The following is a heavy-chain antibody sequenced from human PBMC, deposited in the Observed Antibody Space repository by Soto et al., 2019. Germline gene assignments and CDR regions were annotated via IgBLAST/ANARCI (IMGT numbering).Heavy chain of an antibody. CDR2: MNPNSGNT. CDR3: ARGPGSWYYYYMDV. CDR1: GYTFTSYD. D-gene: IGHD6-13*01. Sequence: QVQLVQSGAEVKKPGASVKVSCKASGYTFTSYDINWVRQATGQELERMGWMNPNSGNTGYAQKFQGRVTMTRNTSISTAYMELSSRRSEDTAVYYCARGPGSWYYYYMDVWGKGTTVTVSS. V-gene: IGHV1-8*01. J-gene: IGHJ6*03.